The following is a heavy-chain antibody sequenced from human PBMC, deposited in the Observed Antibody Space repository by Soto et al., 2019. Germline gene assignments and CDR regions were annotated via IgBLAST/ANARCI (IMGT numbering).Heavy chain of an antibody. J-gene: IGHJ4*02. CDR2: INHSGGT. D-gene: IGHD6-13*01. CDR3: ARGHLGYSSSWSGFDY. CDR1: DGSFSGYY. V-gene: IGHV4-34*01. Sequence: QVQLQQWGAGLLKPSETLSLTRAVYDGSFSGYYWSWIRQAPGKGLEWIGEINHSGGTNYNPSLESRVTISVDASKNQFSLKLTSVTAADTAVYYCARGHLGYSSSWSGFDYCGQGTLVTVSS.